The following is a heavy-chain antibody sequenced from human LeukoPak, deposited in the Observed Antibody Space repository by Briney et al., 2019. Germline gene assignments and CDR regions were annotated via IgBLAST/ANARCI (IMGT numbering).Heavy chain of an antibody. CDR3: ASVLEGCSSTSCSLFDY. J-gene: IGHJ4*02. V-gene: IGHV3-NL1*01. CDR1: GFIFNSYG. Sequence: GGSLRLSCVVSGFIFNSYGMHWVRQAPGQGLEWVSGINWNGGSTGYADSVKGRFTISRDNSKNTLSLQMNSLRAEDTAVYYCASVLEGCSSTSCSLFDYWGQGTLVTVSS. CDR2: INWNGGST. D-gene: IGHD2-2*01.